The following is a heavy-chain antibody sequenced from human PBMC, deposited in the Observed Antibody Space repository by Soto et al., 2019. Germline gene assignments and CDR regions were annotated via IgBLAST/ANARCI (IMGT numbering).Heavy chain of an antibody. V-gene: IGHV5-51*01. D-gene: IGHD2-15*01. J-gene: IGHJ3*02. CDR2: IYPGDSDT. CDR1: GYSFTSYW. CDR3: ARSCSGGSCYLKSDAFDI. Sequence: PGESLKISCKGSGYSFTSYWIGWVRQMPGKGLEWMGIIYPGDSDTRYSPSFQGQVTISADKSISTAYLQWSSLKASDTAMYYCARSCSGGSCYLKSDAFDIWGQGTMVTVSS.